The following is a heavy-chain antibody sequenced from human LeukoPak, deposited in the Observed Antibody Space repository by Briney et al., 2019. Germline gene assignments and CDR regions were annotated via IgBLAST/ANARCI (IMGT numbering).Heavy chain of an antibody. Sequence: GGSLRLSCAASGFTVSSNYMSWVRQAPGKGLEWVSVIYSGGSTYYADSVKGRFTISRDNSKNTLYRQMNSLRAEDTAVYYCASAIVEATIFDYWGQGTLVTVSS. CDR2: IYSGGST. V-gene: IGHV3-66*02. CDR3: ASAIVEATIFDY. CDR1: GFTVSSNY. D-gene: IGHD1-26*01. J-gene: IGHJ4*02.